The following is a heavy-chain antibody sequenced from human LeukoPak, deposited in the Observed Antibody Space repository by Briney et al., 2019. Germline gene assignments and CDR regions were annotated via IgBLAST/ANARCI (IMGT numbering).Heavy chain of an antibody. CDR2: IKPNSGGT. CDR1: RYTFTDYY. CDR3: ARGGWSLGYCSSSSCLDWFDP. Sequence: VSVKVSCKASRYTFTDYYMLWVRQAPGQRLEWTGWIKPNSGGTNYAQKFQGRVTMTRDTSISTAYMELSRLRSDDTAVYYCARGGWSLGYCSSSSCLDWFDPWGQGTLVIVSS. D-gene: IGHD2-2*01. J-gene: IGHJ5*02. V-gene: IGHV1-2*02.